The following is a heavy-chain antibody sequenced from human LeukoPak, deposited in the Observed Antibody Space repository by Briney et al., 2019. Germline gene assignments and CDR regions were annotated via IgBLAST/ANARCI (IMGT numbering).Heavy chain of an antibody. D-gene: IGHD2-2*01. CDR2: IYTSGRT. CDR1: GVSISSYY. CDR3: ARVVEVPTFGRMWFDP. Sequence: PSETLSFTCTVSGVSISSYYWSWIRQPAGNGLEWIGRIYTSGRTNSNPSLKSRVTMSVDTSKNQFSLKLSSVTAADTAVYYCARVVEVPTFGRMWFDPWGQGTLVTVSS. J-gene: IGHJ5*02. V-gene: IGHV4-4*07.